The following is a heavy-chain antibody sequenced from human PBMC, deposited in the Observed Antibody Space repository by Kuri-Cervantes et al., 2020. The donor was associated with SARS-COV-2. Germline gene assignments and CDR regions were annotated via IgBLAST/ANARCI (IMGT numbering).Heavy chain of an antibody. V-gene: IGHV4-4*02. J-gene: IGHJ6*02. Sequence: GSLRLSCAVSGGSIRSSNWWSWVRQPPGKGLEWIGEIYRSGSTNYNPSLKSRVTISVDKSNNQFPLKLTSVTAADTAVYYCATTTTGTTSNNGMDVWGQGTTVTVSS. CDR2: IYRSGST. CDR1: GGSIRSSNW. D-gene: IGHD1-1*01. CDR3: ATTTTGTTSNNGMDV.